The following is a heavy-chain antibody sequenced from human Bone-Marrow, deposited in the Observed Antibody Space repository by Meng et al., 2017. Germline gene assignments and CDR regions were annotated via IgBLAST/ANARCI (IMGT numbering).Heavy chain of an antibody. CDR3: ASFPPPGKQWLVTDY. J-gene: IGHJ4*02. Sequence: QLQLQESGPGLVKPSETLSLTCTVSGCSISSRSYYWGWIRQPPGKGLEWIGSIYYSGGTYYNPSLKSRVTISVDTSKNQFSLKLSSVTAADTAVYYCASFPPPGKQWLVTDYWGQGTLVTVSS. V-gene: IGHV4-39*07. CDR2: IYYSGGT. D-gene: IGHD6-19*01. CDR1: GCSISSRSYY.